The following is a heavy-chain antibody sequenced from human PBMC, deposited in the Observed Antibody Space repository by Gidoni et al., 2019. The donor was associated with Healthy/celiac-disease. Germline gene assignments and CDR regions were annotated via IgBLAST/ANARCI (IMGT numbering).Heavy chain of an antibody. CDR2: IYYSGST. CDR3: LTYCGGDCSYFDY. J-gene: IGHJ4*02. CDR1: GASISSSSYY. D-gene: IGHD2-21*02. Sequence: QLQLQESGPGLVKPSETLSLTCTVSGASISSSSYYWGWIRQPPGKGLEWIGSIYYSGSTYYNPSLKSRVTISVDTSKNQFSLKLSSVTAADTAVYYCLTYCGGDCSYFDYWGQGTLVTVSS. V-gene: IGHV4-39*01.